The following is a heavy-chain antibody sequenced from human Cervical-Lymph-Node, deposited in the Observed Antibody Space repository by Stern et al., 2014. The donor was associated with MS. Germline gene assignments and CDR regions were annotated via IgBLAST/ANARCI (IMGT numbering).Heavy chain of an antibody. D-gene: IGHD2-15*01. CDR3: GRDTCRGGGCYFRY. CDR2: VSNEGSKQ. J-gene: IGHJ4*02. CDR1: GFIFSNYV. Sequence: QVQLVQSGGGVVQPGRSLRLSCAASGFIFSNYVMHWVRQAPGKGLDWVAFVSNEGSKQFYADSVKGRFTISRDNANNTLYLQMNSLRPEDTAVYYCGRDTCRGGGCYFRYWGQGILITVSS. V-gene: IGHV3-30-3*01.